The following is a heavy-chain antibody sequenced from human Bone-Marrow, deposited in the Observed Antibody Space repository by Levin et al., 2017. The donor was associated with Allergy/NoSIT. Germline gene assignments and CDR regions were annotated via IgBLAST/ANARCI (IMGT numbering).Heavy chain of an antibody. CDR2: IYHSGNT. CDR1: GGSISTSNW. J-gene: IGHJ4*02. Sequence: PSETLSLTCAVSGGSISTSNWWSWVRQAPGKGLEWIGEIYHSGNTYYNPSLKSRVTISIDKSRNQFSLKLTSVTAADTAIYYCSGAGRGRSSWSGDDYWGQGTLITVSS. CDR3: SGAGRGRSSWSGDDY. V-gene: IGHV4-4*02. D-gene: IGHD6-13*01.